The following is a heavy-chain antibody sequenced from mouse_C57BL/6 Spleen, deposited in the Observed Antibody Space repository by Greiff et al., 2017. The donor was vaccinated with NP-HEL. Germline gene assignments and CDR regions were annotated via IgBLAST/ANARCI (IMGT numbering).Heavy chain of an antibody. J-gene: IGHJ2*01. V-gene: IGHV1-83*01. CDR3: LLLPDFDY. CDR1: YTFTDYYM. CDR2: YPGSGNTY. Sequence: VQLQQSGPELVKPGASVKMSCKASGYTFTDYYMHWVKQKPGKGLEWIGEIYPGSGNTYYNEKFKGKATLTADTSSSTAYMQLSSLTSEDSAVYFCALLLPDFDYWGQGTTLTVSS. D-gene: IGHD1-1*01.